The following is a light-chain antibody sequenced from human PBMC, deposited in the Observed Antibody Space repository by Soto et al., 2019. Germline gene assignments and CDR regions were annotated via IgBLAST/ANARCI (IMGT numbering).Light chain of an antibody. CDR3: QQYDRSPFT. J-gene: IGKJ5*01. Sequence: EIVLTQSPGTLSLSPGERATLSCRASQSVSRTYLAWYQQTPGQAPRLLIYGASNRATGVPDRFSGSGSGTDFTLTISGLEPEAFAVYYCQQYDRSPFTFGQGTRLEIK. CDR2: GAS. V-gene: IGKV3-20*01. CDR1: QSVSRTY.